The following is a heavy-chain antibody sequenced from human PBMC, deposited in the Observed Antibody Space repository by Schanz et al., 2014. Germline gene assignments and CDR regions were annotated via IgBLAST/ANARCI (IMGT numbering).Heavy chain of an antibody. CDR1: GFTFSSYS. CDR3: ARGTLRQLDY. V-gene: IGHV3-21*01. J-gene: IGHJ4*02. CDR2: ISSNSSYI. Sequence: EVQLVESGGGLVKPGGSLRVSCAASGFTFSSYSMNWVRQAPGKGLEWVSSISSNSSYIYYVDSVKGRFTISRDNAKMSLYLQMNSLRAEDTAVYYCARGTLRQLDYWGQGTLVPVSS.